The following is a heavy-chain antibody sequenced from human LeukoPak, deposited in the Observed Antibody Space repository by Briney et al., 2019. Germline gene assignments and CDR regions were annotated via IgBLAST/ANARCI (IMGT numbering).Heavy chain of an antibody. Sequence: ASVKVSCKASGYTFTSYGISWVRQAPGQGLEWMGWISAYNGNTNYAQKLQGRVTMTTDTSTSTAYMELRSLRSDDTAVYYCARVRSSSWYEAYYFDYWGQGTLVTVSS. CDR1: GYTFTSYG. D-gene: IGHD6-13*01. CDR3: ARVRSSSWYEAYYFDY. V-gene: IGHV1-18*01. CDR2: ISAYNGNT. J-gene: IGHJ4*02.